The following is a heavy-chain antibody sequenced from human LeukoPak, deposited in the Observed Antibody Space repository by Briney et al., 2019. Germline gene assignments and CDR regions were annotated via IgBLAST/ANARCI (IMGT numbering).Heavy chain of an antibody. Sequence: GGSLRLSCAASGYTFSSYAMSWVRLAPVKGLEWVSAISGSGGSTYYADSVKGRFTISRDNSKNTLYLQMNSLRAEDTAVYYCAKDSVLLWFGELSYYFDYWGQGTLVTVSS. D-gene: IGHD3-10*01. CDR3: AKDSVLLWFGELSYYFDY. J-gene: IGHJ4*02. CDR1: GYTFSSYA. CDR2: ISGSGGST. V-gene: IGHV3-23*01.